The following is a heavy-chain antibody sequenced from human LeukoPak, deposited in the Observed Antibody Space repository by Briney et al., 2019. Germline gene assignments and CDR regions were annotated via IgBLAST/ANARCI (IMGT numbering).Heavy chain of an antibody. D-gene: IGHD4-23*01. Sequence: SETLSLTCAVYGGSFSGYYWSWIRQPPGKGLEWIGEINHRRSTNYNPSLKSRVTMSVDTSKNQFSLKLGSVTAADTAMYYCAGTATVVTPGDYWGQGTLVTVSS. V-gene: IGHV4-34*01. CDR3: AGTATVVTPGDY. J-gene: IGHJ4*02. CDR1: GGSFSGYY. CDR2: INHRRST.